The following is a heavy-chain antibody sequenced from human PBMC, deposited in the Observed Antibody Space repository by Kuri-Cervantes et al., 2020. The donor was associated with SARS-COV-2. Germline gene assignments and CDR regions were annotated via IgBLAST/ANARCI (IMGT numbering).Heavy chain of an antibody. CDR3: AKVGTSIAVSGRFDY. CDR1: GGSISSSNW. Sequence: GSLRLSCAVSGGSISSSNWWSWVRQPPGKGLEWIGEIYHSGSTNYNPSLKSRVTISVDKSKNQFSLKLSSVTAADTAVYYCAKVGTSIAVSGRFDYWGQGTLVTVSS. V-gene: IGHV4-4*02. J-gene: IGHJ4*02. CDR2: IYHSGST. D-gene: IGHD6-19*01.